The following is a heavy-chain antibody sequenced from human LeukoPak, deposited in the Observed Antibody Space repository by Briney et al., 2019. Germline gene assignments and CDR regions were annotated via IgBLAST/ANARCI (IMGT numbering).Heavy chain of an antibody. D-gene: IGHD3-3*01. Sequence: SETLSLTCISSGGSIRSYYCAWIRRSAGKGLEWIGRIHTSGSTDYNPSLKSRVTMSLDTSKNQFSLTLTSVSAADTAVYYCTRAPGRFWLLDYWGQGSLVTVSS. CDR2: IHTSGST. CDR3: TRAPGRFWLLDY. V-gene: IGHV4-4*07. J-gene: IGHJ4*02. CDR1: GGSIRSYY.